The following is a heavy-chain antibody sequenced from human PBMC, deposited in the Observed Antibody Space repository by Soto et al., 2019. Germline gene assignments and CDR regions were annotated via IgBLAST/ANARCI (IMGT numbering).Heavy chain of an antibody. CDR3: AREVVTSRIAVAVLYYYYGMDV. V-gene: IGHV3-23*01. CDR2: ISGSGGST. CDR1: GFSFSSYW. D-gene: IGHD6-19*01. J-gene: IGHJ6*02. Sequence: QPGGSLRLSCAASGFSFSSYWMHWVRQAPGKGLEWVSAISGSGGSTYYVDSVKGRFTISRDNSKNTLYLQMNSLRAEDTAVYYCAREVVTSRIAVAVLYYYYGMDVWGQGTTVTVSS.